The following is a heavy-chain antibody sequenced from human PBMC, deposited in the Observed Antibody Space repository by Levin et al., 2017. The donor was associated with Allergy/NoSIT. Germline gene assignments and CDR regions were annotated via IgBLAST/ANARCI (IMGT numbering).Heavy chain of an antibody. Sequence: PGGSLRLSCAASGFTFSSYSMNWVRQAPGKGLEWVSSISSSSSYIYYADSVKGRFTISRDNAKNSLYLQMNSLRAEDTAVYYCARERCSLDSSSWCAIYYYGMDVWGQGTTVTVSS. CDR2: ISSSSSYI. CDR1: GFTFSSYS. J-gene: IGHJ6*02. D-gene: IGHD6-13*01. CDR3: ARERCSLDSSSWCAIYYYGMDV. V-gene: IGHV3-21*01.